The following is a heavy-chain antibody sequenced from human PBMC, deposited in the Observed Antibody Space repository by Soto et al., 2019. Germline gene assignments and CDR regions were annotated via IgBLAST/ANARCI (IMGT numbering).Heavy chain of an antibody. Sequence: EVQLVESGGGLVKPGGSLRLSCAASGFSFSGYNMNWVRQAPGKGLEWVSSISGDSNYIYYADSVLGRFTISRDNAKNSVYLQMNSLRADDTAVYYCARVVYFDRSAYGLWGQGTMVTVSS. CDR3: ARVVYFDRSAYGL. CDR1: GFSFSGYN. CDR2: ISGDSNYI. V-gene: IGHV3-21*01. D-gene: IGHD3-22*01. J-gene: IGHJ3*01.